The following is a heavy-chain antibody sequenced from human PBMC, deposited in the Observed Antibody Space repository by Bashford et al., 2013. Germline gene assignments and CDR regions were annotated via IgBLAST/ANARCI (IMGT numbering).Heavy chain of an antibody. Sequence: WVRQMPGKGLEWMGIISPGDSDIRYNPSFQGQVTISVDKSIRTAYLQWSSLKASDTATYYCARHRKTNTGLHAFDFWGQGTLVTVSS. CDR2: ISPGDSDI. D-gene: IGHD2-8*02. V-gene: IGHV5-51*01. J-gene: IGHJ3*01. CDR3: ARHRKTNTGLHAFDF.